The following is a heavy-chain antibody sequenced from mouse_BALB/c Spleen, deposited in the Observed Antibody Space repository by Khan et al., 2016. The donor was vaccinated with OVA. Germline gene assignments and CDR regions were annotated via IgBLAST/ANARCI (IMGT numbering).Heavy chain of an antibody. V-gene: IGHV5-6-2*01. J-gene: IGHJ3*01. CDR2: IRGNGVTT. Sequence: EVMLVESGGGLVKLGGSLKLSCAASGFTFSSYYMSWVRQTPEKRLELVAAIRGNGVTTYYTDTVKGRFTISRDNARATPYLQMSSLKSEDTALVCCGRHDGYYGEFAYWGQGTLVTGSA. CDR3: GRHDGYYGEFAY. CDR1: GFTFSSYY. D-gene: IGHD2-3*01.